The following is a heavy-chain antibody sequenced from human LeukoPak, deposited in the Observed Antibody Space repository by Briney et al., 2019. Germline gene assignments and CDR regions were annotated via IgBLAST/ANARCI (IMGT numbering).Heavy chain of an antibody. CDR1: GGSFSGYY. D-gene: IGHD4-17*01. V-gene: IGHV4-34*01. Sequence: PSETLSLTCAVYGGSFSGYYWSWIRQPPGKGLEWIGEINHSGSTNYNPSLKSRVTISVDTSKNQFSLKLSSVTAADTAVYYCARGTMTTVTYYFDYWGQGTLVTVST. J-gene: IGHJ4*02. CDR2: INHSGST. CDR3: ARGTMTTVTYYFDY.